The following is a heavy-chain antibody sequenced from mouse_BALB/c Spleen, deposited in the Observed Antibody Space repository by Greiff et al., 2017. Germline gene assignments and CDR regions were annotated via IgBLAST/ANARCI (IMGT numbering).Heavy chain of an antibody. V-gene: IGHV5-4*02. J-gene: IGHJ3*01. CDR1: GFTFSDYY. CDR3: ARDQDGSLAY. Sequence: LVESGGDLVKPGGSLKLSCAASGFTFSDYYMYWVRQTPEKRLEWVATISDGGSYTYYPDSVKGRFTISRDNAKNNLYLQMSSLKSEDTAMYYCARDQDGSLAYWGQGTLVTVSA. CDR2: ISDGGSYT. D-gene: IGHD2-3*01.